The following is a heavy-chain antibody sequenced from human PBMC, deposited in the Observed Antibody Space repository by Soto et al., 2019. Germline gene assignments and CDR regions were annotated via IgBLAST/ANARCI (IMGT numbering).Heavy chain of an antibody. Sequence: SETLSLTCSVSGDSMSNNYWTWIRQSPGRGLEWIGYVYYTGTTKHNPSLRGRVALSIDRSKNHFSLNLTSVTAADTAVYYCARGGTYGDYFDYWGQGTLVTVSS. V-gene: IGHV4-59*01. D-gene: IGHD4-17*01. J-gene: IGHJ4*02. CDR3: ARGGTYGDYFDY. CDR1: GDSMSNNY. CDR2: VYYTGTT.